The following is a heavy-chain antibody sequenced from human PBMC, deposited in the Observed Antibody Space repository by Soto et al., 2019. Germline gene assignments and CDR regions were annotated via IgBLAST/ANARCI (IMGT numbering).Heavy chain of an antibody. Sequence: PWGTLSLTCAVYGGSFSGYYWSWIRQPPGKGLEWIGYIYYSGSTNYNPSLKSRVTISVDTSKNQFSLKLSSVTAADTAVYYCARLVVVVAATGGFDYWGQGTLVTVSS. J-gene: IGHJ4*02. V-gene: IGHV4-59*01. CDR1: GGSFSGYY. CDR3: ARLVVVVAATGGFDY. D-gene: IGHD2-15*01. CDR2: IYYSGST.